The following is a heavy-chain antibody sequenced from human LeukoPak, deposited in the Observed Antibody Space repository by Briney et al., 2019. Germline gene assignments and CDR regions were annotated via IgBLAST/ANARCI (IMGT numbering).Heavy chain of an antibody. CDR3: AKAYGYSSSWFVDY. V-gene: IGHV3-23*01. D-gene: IGHD6-13*01. Sequence: TGGSLRLSCAASGFTFSSYAMSWVRQAPGKGLEWVSAISGSGGSTYYADSVKGRFTISRDNSKNTPYLQMNSLRAEDTAVYYCAKAYGYSSSWFVDYWGQGTLVTVSS. CDR1: GFTFSSYA. J-gene: IGHJ4*02. CDR2: ISGSGGST.